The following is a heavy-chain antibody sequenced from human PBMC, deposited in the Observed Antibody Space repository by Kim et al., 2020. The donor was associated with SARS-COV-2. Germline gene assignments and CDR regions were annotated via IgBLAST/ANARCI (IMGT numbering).Heavy chain of an antibody. J-gene: IGHJ4*02. CDR1: GYAFSNYG. Sequence: ASVKVSCKASGYAFSNYGVDWVRQAPGQGLEWLAWTSPNTGKSTHAQGITGRFVFSLDTSASTAYLQISDLRAEDTAVYYCARIDFLSAYADDFWGQGTLVSVSS. CDR2: TSPNTGKS. D-gene: IGHD3-3*01. V-gene: IGHV7-4-1*02. CDR3: ARIDFLSAYADDF.